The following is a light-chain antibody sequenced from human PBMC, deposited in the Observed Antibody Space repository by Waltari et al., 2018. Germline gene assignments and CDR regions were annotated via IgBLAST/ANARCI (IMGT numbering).Light chain of an antibody. V-gene: IGLV2-8*01. Sequence: QSALTQPPSASGSPGQTVIISCTGTSSDIGAYKYVSWYQQIPGRAPAPIIYEVDRRPPGVPDRFSGSKSGNTASLTVAGLQTEDEGDYYCSSYAGSNKLIFGGVTKLTVL. CDR2: EVD. CDR3: SSYAGSNKLI. J-gene: IGLJ2*01. CDR1: SSDIGAYKY.